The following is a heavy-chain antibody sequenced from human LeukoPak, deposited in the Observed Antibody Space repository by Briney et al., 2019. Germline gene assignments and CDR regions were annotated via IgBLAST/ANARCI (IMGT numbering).Heavy chain of an antibody. CDR3: ARDQGSSSWLPYLDY. V-gene: IGHV3-7*01. CDR1: GFTFSSYW. CDR2: IKQDGSEK. Sequence: QPGGSLRLSCAASGFTFSSYWMSWVRQAPGKGLEWVANIKQDGSEKYYVDSVKGRFTISRDNAKNSLYLQMNSLRAEDTAVYYCARDQGSSSWLPYLDYWGQGTLVTVSS. J-gene: IGHJ4*02. D-gene: IGHD6-13*01.